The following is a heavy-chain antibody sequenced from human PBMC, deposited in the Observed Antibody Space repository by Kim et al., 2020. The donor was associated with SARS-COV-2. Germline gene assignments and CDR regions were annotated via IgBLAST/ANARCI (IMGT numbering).Heavy chain of an antibody. J-gene: IGHJ2*01. CDR3: ARDRRGDDWYFDL. Sequence: SETLSLTCTVSGGSISSYYWSWIRQPPGKGLEWIGYIYYSGSTNYNPSLKSRVTISVDTSKNQFSLKLSSVTAADTAVYYCARDRRGDDWYFDLWGRGTLVTVSS. D-gene: IGHD2-21*02. V-gene: IGHV4-59*01. CDR1: GGSISSYY. CDR2: IYYSGST.